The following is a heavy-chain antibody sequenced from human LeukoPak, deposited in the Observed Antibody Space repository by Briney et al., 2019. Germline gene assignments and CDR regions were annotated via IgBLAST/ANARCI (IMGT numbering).Heavy chain of an antibody. CDR1: GGSISSGNYY. D-gene: IGHD6-19*01. CDR3: ARFVYDSSGWSYYFDY. V-gene: IGHV4-39*01. Sequence: SETLSLTCTVSGGSISSGNYYWSWIRQPAGKGLEWIGIIYYSGSTYYNLSLKSRVTISVDTSKNQFSLKLSSVTAADTAVYYCARFVYDSSGWSYYFDYWGQGTLVTVSS. CDR2: IYYSGST. J-gene: IGHJ4*02.